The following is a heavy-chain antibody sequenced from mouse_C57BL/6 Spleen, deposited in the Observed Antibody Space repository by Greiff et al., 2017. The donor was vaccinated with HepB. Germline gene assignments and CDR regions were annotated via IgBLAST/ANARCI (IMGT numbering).Heavy chain of an antibody. Sequence: VQLQQSGPELVKPGASVKISCKASGYAFSSSWMNWVKQRPGKGLEWIGRIYPGDGDTNYNGKFKGKATLTADKSSSTAYMQLSSLTSEDSAVYFCASQLEIWYSDVWGTGTTVTVSS. J-gene: IGHJ1*03. CDR3: ASQLEIWYSDV. V-gene: IGHV1-82*01. D-gene: IGHD4-1*02. CDR2: IYPGDGDT. CDR1: GYAFSSSW.